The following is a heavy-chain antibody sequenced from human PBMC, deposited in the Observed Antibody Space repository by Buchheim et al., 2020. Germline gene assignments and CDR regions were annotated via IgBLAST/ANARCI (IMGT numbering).Heavy chain of an antibody. J-gene: IGHJ4*02. CDR3: AKGGDGYKKGFDY. Sequence: QVQLVESGGGVVQPGRSLRLSCAASGFTFSSYGMHWVRQAPGKGLEWVAVISYDGSNKHYADSVKGRFTISRDNSKNTLYLQMNGLRAEDTAVYYCAKGGDGYKKGFDYWGQGTL. V-gene: IGHV3-30*18. D-gene: IGHD5-24*01. CDR1: GFTFSSYG. CDR2: ISYDGSNK.